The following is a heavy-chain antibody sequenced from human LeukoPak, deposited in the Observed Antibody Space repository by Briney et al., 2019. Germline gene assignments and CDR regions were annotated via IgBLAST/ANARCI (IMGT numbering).Heavy chain of an antibody. J-gene: IGHJ6*02. CDR1: GGTFSSYA. Sequence: SVKVSCKASGGTFSSYAISWVRQAPGQGLEWMGRIIPILGIANYAQKFQGRVTITADKSTSTAYMELSSLRSEDTAVYYCARAGCSGGSCYSPYYYGMDVWGQGTTVTVSS. D-gene: IGHD2-15*01. V-gene: IGHV1-69*04. CDR2: IIPILGIA. CDR3: ARAGCSGGSCYSPYYYGMDV.